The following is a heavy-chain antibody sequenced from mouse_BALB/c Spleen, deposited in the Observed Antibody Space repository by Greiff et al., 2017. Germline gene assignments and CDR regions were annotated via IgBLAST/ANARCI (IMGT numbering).Heavy chain of an antibody. J-gene: IGHJ2*01. Sequence: EVMLVESGGGLVKPGGSLKLSCAASGFAFSSYDMSWVRQTPEKRLEWVAYISSGGGSTYYPDTVKGRFTISRDNAKNTLYLQMSSLKSEDTAMYYCARQVLRLTSYYFDYWGQGTTLTVSS. CDR3: ARQVLRLTSYYFDY. D-gene: IGHD1-2*01. CDR1: GFAFSSYD. CDR2: ISSGGGST. V-gene: IGHV5-12-1*01.